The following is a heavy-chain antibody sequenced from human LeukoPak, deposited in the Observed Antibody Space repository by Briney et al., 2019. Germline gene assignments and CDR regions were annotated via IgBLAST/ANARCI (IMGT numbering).Heavy chain of an antibody. J-gene: IGHJ6*04. V-gene: IGHV4-30-4*01. CDR2: IYYSGST. D-gene: IGHD6-13*01. CDR1: GAAISSGDYY. CDR3: ASTEAASYYYGMDV. Sequence: SETLSLTCTDSGAAISSGDYYWSWIRQPPGKGLEWIGYIYYSGSTYYNPSLKSRVTISVDTSKNQFSLKLSSVTAADTAVYYCASTEAASYYYGMDVWGKGTTVTVSS.